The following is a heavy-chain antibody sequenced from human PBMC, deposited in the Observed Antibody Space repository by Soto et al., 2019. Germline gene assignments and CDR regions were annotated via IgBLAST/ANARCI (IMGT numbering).Heavy chain of an antibody. Sequence: VGSLRLSCEASGFTFSIYAMTWVRQAPGKGLEWVSSISGSGVHTYYADSVKGRFAISRDNSKNTLSLQMNSLRAEDTALYYCAKDGSYDFWRGDFDVWGQGATVTVSS. CDR2: ISGSGVHT. D-gene: IGHD3-3*01. CDR1: GFTFSIYA. J-gene: IGHJ6*02. V-gene: IGHV3-23*01. CDR3: AKDGSYDFWRGDFDV.